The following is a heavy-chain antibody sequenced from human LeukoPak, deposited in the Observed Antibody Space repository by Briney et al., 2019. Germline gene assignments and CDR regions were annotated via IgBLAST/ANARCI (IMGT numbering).Heavy chain of an antibody. V-gene: IGHV4-39*01. Sequence: PSETLSLTCTVSGGSISSSSYYWGWIRQPPGKGLEWIGSIYYSGSTYYNPSLKSRVTISVDASKNQFSLKLSSVTAADTAVYYCARHGGGSGRDYYYYYMDVWGKGTTVTVSS. CDR2: IYYSGST. D-gene: IGHD3-10*01. CDR1: GGSISSSSYY. J-gene: IGHJ6*03. CDR3: ARHGGGSGRDYYYYYMDV.